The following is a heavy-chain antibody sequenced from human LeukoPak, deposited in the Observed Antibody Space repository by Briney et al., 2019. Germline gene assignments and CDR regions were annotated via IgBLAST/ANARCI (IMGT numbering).Heavy chain of an antibody. Sequence: GGSLRLSCAASGFTFSSYGMHWVRQAPGKGLEWVAVIWYDGSNKYYADSVKGRFTISRDNSKNTLYLQMNSLRAEDTAVYYCARDLSLVGATIRLDYWGQGTLVTVSS. J-gene: IGHJ4*02. D-gene: IGHD1-26*01. CDR2: IWYDGSNK. V-gene: IGHV3-33*01. CDR3: ARDLSLVGATIRLDY. CDR1: GFTFSSYG.